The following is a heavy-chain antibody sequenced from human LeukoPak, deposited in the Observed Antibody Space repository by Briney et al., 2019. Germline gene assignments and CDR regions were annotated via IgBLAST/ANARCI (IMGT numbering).Heavy chain of an antibody. CDR2: ISGSGGST. CDR1: GFTFSSYA. CDR3: AKDLYCSGGSCYSYYYYYYGMDV. V-gene: IGHV3-23*01. Sequence: GGSLRLSCAASGFTFSSYAMSWVRQAPGKGLEWVSAISGSGGSTDYADSVKGRFTISRDNSKNTLYLQMNSLRAEDTAVYYCAKDLYCSGGSCYSYYYYYYGMDVWGQGTTVTVSS. D-gene: IGHD2-15*01. J-gene: IGHJ6*02.